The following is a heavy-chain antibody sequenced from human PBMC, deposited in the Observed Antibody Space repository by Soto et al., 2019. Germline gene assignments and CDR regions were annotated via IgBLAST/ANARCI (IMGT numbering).Heavy chain of an antibody. CDR2: ISSSSSYI. CDR1: GFTFSSYS. J-gene: IGHJ5*02. Sequence: GGSLRLSCAASGFTFSSYSMNWVRQAPGKGLEWVSSISSSSSYIYYADSVKGRFAISRDNAKNSLYLQMNSLRAEDTAVYYCARSPLSVGVPNWFDPWGKGTLVTVS. CDR3: ARSPLSVGVPNWFDP. V-gene: IGHV3-21*01. D-gene: IGHD3-3*01.